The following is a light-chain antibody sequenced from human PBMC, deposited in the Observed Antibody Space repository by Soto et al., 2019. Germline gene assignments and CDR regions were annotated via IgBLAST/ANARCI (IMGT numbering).Light chain of an antibody. CDR2: AAS. CDR1: QNIGNY. J-gene: IGKJ1*01. V-gene: IGKV1-39*01. CDR3: QQNYTQWT. Sequence: DIQMTQSPSSLSASVGDRVTITCRASQNIGNYLNWYHQKPGKAPKLLIFAASSLQSGVPSRFSGRGSGTDFTLTISSLQPEDFATYYCQQNYTQWTFGQGTKVEIK.